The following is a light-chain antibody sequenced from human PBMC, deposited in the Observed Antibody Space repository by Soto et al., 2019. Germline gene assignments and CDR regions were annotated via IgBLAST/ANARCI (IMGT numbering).Light chain of an antibody. V-gene: IGLV2-14*03. CDR3: SSYTTSGTLV. Sequence: QSALTQPASVSGSPGQSIIISCTGTSSDVGSYNYVSWYQHHPGKAPKFMIYDVSNRPSGVSNRFSGSKSGNTASLTISGLQAEDEADYYCSSYTTSGTLVIGSGTKLTVL. CDR1: SSDVGSYNY. J-gene: IGLJ1*01. CDR2: DVS.